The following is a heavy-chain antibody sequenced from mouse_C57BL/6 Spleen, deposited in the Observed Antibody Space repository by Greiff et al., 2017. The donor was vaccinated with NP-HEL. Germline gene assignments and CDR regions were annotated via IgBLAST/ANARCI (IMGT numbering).Heavy chain of an antibody. CDR2: IYPGSGST. CDR3: ARNDYDEYYAMDY. CDR1: GYTFTSYW. V-gene: IGHV1-55*01. J-gene: IGHJ4*01. Sequence: QVHVKQPGAELVKPGASVKMSCKASGYTFTSYWITWVKQRPGQGLEWIGDIYPGSGSTNYNEKFKSKATLTVDTSSSTAYMQLSSLTSEDSAVYYCARNDYDEYYAMDYWGQGTSVTVSS. D-gene: IGHD2-4*01.